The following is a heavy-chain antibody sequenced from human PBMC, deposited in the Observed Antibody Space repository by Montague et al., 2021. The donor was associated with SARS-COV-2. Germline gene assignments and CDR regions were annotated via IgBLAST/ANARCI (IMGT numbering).Heavy chain of an antibody. Sequence: PALMKPTKTLTLTCTFSGFSLSTSGMCVSWIRQPPGKALEWLARIDWDDDKYYSTSLKTRLTISKDTSKNQVVLTMTNMDPVDTATYYCARISYGLGMGFDYWGQGTLVTVSS. J-gene: IGHJ4*02. CDR3: ARISYGLGMGFDY. D-gene: IGHD3-10*01. CDR1: GFSLSTSGMC. V-gene: IGHV2-70*11. CDR2: IDWDDDK.